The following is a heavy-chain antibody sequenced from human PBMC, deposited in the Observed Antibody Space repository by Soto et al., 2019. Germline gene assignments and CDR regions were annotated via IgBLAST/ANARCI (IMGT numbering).Heavy chain of an antibody. V-gene: IGHV4-59*08. D-gene: IGHD2-2*01. CDR2: ISNSGST. Sequence: PSETLSLTCDVSGDSVSNFYWTWIRQSPGKGLESIGYISNSGSTTYNPSLESRVAISLDTSKNQFSLRLSSVTAADTAIYYCARVRNAYAGLDYWGQG. CDR3: ARVRNAYAGLDY. CDR1: GDSVSNFY. J-gene: IGHJ4*02.